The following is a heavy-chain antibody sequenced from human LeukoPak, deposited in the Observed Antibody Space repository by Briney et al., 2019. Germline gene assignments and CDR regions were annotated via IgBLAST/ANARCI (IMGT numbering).Heavy chain of an antibody. CDR1: GGSVSSGDYY. D-gene: IGHD2-2*01. Sequence: SQTLSLTCTVSGGSVSSGDYYWTWIRQPPGKGLEWVGYIYNGVSTYYNPSLRSRLTISADVSKHQFSLQLTSVTAADTAVYYCARDQGYCTSTSCHSWIDSWGQGTLVIVSS. J-gene: IGHJ4*02. CDR2: IYNGVST. V-gene: IGHV4-30-4*01. CDR3: ARDQGYCTSTSCHSWIDS.